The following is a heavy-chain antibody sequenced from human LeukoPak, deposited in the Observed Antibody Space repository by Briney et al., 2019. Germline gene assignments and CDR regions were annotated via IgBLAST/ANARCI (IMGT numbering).Heavy chain of an antibody. Sequence: GGSLRLSCAASGFTFSSYAMSWVRQAPGKGLEWVSAISGSGGSTYYADSVKGRFTISRDNSKNTLYLQMNSLRAEDTAVYYCAKDRPYCSGGSCYPRAVYDAFDIWGQGTMVTVSS. CDR1: GFTFSSYA. CDR3: AKDRPYCSGGSCYPRAVYDAFDI. V-gene: IGHV3-23*01. CDR2: ISGSGGST. D-gene: IGHD2-15*01. J-gene: IGHJ3*02.